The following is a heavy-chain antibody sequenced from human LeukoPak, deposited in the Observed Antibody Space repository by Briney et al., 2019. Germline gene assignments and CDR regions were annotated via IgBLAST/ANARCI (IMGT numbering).Heavy chain of an antibody. J-gene: IGHJ5*02. Sequence: GGSLRLSCAASGFTFSSYSMNWVRQAPGKGLEWVSSISSSSHIYYADSVKGRFTISRDNAKNSLYLQMNSLRAEDTAVYYCAREDHGSCSSRSCYKWFDPWGQGTLVTVSS. CDR1: GFTFSSYS. CDR2: ISSSSHI. CDR3: AREDHGSCSSRSCYKWFDP. D-gene: IGHD2-2*02. V-gene: IGHV3-21*01.